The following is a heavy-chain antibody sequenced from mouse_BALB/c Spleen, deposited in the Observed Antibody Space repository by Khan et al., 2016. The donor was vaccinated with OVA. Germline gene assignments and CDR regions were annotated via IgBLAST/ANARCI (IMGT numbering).Heavy chain of an antibody. D-gene: IGHD2-14*01. Sequence: QVQLKESGAELARPGASVKMSCKASGYTFTSYTIHWIKLRPGQGLEWIGFINPSNGYTNYNQKFKDKATLTADKSSTTVYMQLSSLTSGDSAVYNGVRDGAYHRNDGWFAYWGQGTLVTVSA. CDR2: INPSNGYT. V-gene: IGHV1-4*01. CDR1: GYTFTSYT. J-gene: IGHJ3*01. CDR3: VRDGAYHRNDGWFAY.